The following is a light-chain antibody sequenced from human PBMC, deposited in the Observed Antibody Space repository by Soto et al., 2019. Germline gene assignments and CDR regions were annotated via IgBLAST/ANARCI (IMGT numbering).Light chain of an antibody. CDR3: QQYHSSPTWT. J-gene: IGKJ1*01. CDR1: QSISTY. CDR2: GAS. V-gene: IGKV1-39*01. Sequence: DIQMTQSPSSLSASVGDRVTSTCRARQSISTYLSWYQQKPGNVPKLLIYGASRLQTGVPSRFSGSGSGAEFIFPISSLQPEDFATYYCQQYHSSPTWTFGQGTKVDIK.